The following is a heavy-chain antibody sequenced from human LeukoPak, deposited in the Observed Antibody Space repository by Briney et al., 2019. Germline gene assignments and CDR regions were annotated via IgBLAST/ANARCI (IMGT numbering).Heavy chain of an antibody. J-gene: IGHJ4*02. Sequence: PGGSLRLSCVASGFTPNSYAMSWVRQAPGKGLEWVSAITGLGTVDNAGSVRGRFTISRDNSKSTLFLQMDSLKPEDTATYYCARRRYESSGHFDYWGQGALVTVSS. D-gene: IGHD3-22*01. CDR2: ITGLGTV. CDR1: GFTPNSYA. CDR3: ARRRYESSGHFDY. V-gene: IGHV3-23*01.